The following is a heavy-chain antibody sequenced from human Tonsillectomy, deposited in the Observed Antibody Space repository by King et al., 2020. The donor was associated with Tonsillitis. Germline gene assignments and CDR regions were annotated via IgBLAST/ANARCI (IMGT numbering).Heavy chain of an antibody. J-gene: IGHJ4*02. Sequence: VQLQQSGPGLVKPSQTLSLACAISGDSVSSNSDAWNWIRQSPSRGLEWLGRTYYRSKWYNDYAVSVKSRITINPDTSKNQFSLQLNSVTPEDTAVYYWAGAGGPVAGFDYWGQGTLVTVPS. D-gene: IGHD6-19*01. CDR3: AGAGGPVAGFDY. CDR1: GDSVSSNSDA. CDR2: TYYRSKWYN. V-gene: IGHV6-1*01.